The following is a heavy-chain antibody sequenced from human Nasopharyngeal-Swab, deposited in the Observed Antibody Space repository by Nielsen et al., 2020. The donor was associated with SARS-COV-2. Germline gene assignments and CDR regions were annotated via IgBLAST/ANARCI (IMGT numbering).Heavy chain of an antibody. CDR2: ISSSNSTI. CDR3: ARERELRGVYYYYYGMDV. Sequence: WIRQPPGEGLEWVSYISSSNSTIYYADSVKGRFTISRDNAKNSLYLQMNGLRDEDAAVYYCARERELRGVYYYYYGMDVWGQGTTVTVSS. D-gene: IGHD1-26*01. J-gene: IGHJ6*02. V-gene: IGHV3-48*02.